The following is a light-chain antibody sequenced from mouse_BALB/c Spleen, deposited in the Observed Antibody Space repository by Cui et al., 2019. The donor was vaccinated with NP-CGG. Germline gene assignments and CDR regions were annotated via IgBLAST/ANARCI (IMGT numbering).Light chain of an antibody. CDR2: GTN. Sequence: HATLAHESTLTTSPGETVTLTCRSSTGAVTTSNYANWVQEKPDHLFTGLIGGTNNRAPGVPARFSGSLIGDKAALTITGAQTEDEAIYFCALWYSNHWVFGGGTKLTVL. V-gene: IGLV1*01. CDR1: TGAVTTSNY. CDR3: ALWYSNHWV. J-gene: IGLJ1*01.